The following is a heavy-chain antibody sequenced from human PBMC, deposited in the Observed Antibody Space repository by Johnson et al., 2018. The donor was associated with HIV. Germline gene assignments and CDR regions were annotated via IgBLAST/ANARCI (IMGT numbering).Heavy chain of an antibody. CDR1: GFTVSSNY. Sequence: MQLVESGGGLVQPGGSLRLSCAASGFTVSSNYMSWVRQAPGNGLEWVSGINWNGGSTGYADSVKGRFTISRDNSKNTLYLQMNSLRAEDTAVYYCASTIFGVAWHAFDIWGQGTMVTVSP. V-gene: IGHV3-66*02. CDR2: INWNGGST. D-gene: IGHD3-3*01. J-gene: IGHJ3*02. CDR3: ASTIFGVAWHAFDI.